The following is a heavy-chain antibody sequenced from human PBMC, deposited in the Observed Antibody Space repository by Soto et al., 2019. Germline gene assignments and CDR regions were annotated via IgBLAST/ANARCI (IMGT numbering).Heavy chain of an antibody. Sequence: GGSLRLSCAASGFTFSSYAMSWVRQAPGKGLEWVSAISGSGGSTYYADSVKGRFTISRDNSKNTLYLQMNSLRAEDTAVYYCAKGSYDSSGYYSPDAPDDYWGQGTLVTVSS. CDR2: ISGSGGST. D-gene: IGHD3-22*01. V-gene: IGHV3-23*01. CDR1: GFTFSSYA. CDR3: AKGSYDSSGYYSPDAPDDY. J-gene: IGHJ4*02.